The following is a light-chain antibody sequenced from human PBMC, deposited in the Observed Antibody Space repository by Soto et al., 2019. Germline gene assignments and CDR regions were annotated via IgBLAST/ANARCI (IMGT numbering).Light chain of an antibody. J-gene: IGKJ4*01. CDR2: GVS. Sequence: PGDRATLSCRASQNVRSDYFAWYQQKPGQAPRVIIFGVSTRASATPDRFRGSGSGTYFTLTISRLEPDDFALYYCQQYGNSPLTFGGGTKVE. V-gene: IGKV3-20*01. CDR3: QQYGNSPLT. CDR1: QNVRSDY.